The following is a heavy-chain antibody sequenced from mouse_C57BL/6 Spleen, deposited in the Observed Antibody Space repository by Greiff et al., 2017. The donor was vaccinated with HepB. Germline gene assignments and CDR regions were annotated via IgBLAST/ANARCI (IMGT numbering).Heavy chain of an antibody. D-gene: IGHD1-1*01. Sequence: QVQLQQPGAELVKPGASVKLSCKASGYTFTSYWMQWVKQRPGQGLEWIGEIDPSDSYTNYNQKFKGKATLTVDTSSSTAYMQLSSLTSEDSAVYYCARSASGSSFYYFDYWGQGTTLTVSS. J-gene: IGHJ2*01. CDR3: ARSASGSSFYYFDY. V-gene: IGHV1-50*01. CDR1: GYTFTSYW. CDR2: IDPSDSYT.